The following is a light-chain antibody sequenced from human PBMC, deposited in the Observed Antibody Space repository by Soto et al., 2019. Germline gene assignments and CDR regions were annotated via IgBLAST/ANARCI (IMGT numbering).Light chain of an antibody. CDR2: DNN. CDR1: SSY. Sequence: QSVLTQPPSVSAAPGQKVTISCSGSSSYVSWYQQLPGTAPKLLIYDNNKRPSGIPDRFSGSKSGTSATLGITGLQTGDEADYYCGTWDSSLSAGWVFGGGTQLTVL. V-gene: IGLV1-51*01. J-gene: IGLJ3*02. CDR3: GTWDSSLSAGWV.